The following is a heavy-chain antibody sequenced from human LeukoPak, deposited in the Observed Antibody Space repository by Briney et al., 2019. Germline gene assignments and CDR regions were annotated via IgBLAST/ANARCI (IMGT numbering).Heavy chain of an antibody. J-gene: IGHJ3*02. CDR2: IKQDGSEK. CDR3: ARDLDAFDI. V-gene: IGHV3-7*01. Sequence: GGSLRLSCAASGFAFSNYGMSWVRQTPGKGLEWVANIKQDGSEKYYVDSVKGRFTISRDNAKNSLYLQMNSLRAEDTAVYYCARDLDAFDIWGQGTMVTVSP. CDR1: GFAFSNYG.